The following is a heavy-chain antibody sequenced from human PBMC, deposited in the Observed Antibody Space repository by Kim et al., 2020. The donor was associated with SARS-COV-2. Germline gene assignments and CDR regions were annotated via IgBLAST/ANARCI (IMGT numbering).Heavy chain of an antibody. Sequence: KGRFTISRDNSKNTLYVQVNSLRVEDTAVYSCAKLSKDGFSTTWYSFHFDSWGQGTLVTVSS. V-gene: IGHV3-23*01. CDR3: AKLSKDGFSTTWYSFHFDS. J-gene: IGHJ4*02. D-gene: IGHD6-13*01.